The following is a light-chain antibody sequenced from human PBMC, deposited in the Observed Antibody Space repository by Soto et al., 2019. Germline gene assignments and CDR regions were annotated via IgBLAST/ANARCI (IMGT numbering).Light chain of an antibody. Sequence: VLTQPASVAGSPGLSITISCTGTSSDVGGYNYVSWYQQHPGKAPKLIIYDVDNRPSGISSRFSGSKSGNTASLTISGLQAEDEADYYCSSFSYSSTPNYVFGTGTKVTV. V-gene: IGLV2-14*01. CDR1: SSDVGGYNY. J-gene: IGLJ1*01. CDR3: SSFSYSSTPNYV. CDR2: DVD.